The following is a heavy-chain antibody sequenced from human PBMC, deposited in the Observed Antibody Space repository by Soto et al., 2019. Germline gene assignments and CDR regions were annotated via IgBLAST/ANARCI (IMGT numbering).Heavy chain of an antibody. Sequence: GESLKISCKGSGYSFTSYWIDWVRQMPGKGLEWMGIIYPGDSDTRYSPSFQGQVTISADKSISTAYLQWSSLKASDTAMYYCARLKVMITFGGVIVKYGMDVWGQGTTVTVSS. CDR2: IYPGDSDT. CDR3: ARLKVMITFGGVIVKYGMDV. CDR1: GYSFTSYW. J-gene: IGHJ6*02. D-gene: IGHD3-16*02. V-gene: IGHV5-51*01.